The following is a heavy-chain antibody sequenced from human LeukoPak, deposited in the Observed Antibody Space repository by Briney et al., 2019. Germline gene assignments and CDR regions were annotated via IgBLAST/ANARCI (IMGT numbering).Heavy chain of an antibody. Sequence: ASVAVSCKVSGYTLTELSMHWVRQAPGKGLEWMGGFDPEDGETIHAQKFQGRVTMTEDTSTDTAYMELSSLRSEDTAVYYCATAPYDYGDYWGQGTLVTVSS. V-gene: IGHV1-24*01. CDR2: FDPEDGET. J-gene: IGHJ4*02. D-gene: IGHD2-2*01. CDR1: GYTLTELS. CDR3: ATAPYDYGDY.